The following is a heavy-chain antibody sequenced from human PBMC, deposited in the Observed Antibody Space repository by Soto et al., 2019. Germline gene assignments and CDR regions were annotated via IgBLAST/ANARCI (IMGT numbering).Heavy chain of an antibody. CDR3: ARNKRLIVDS. J-gene: IGHJ4*02. D-gene: IGHD3-22*01. V-gene: IGHV4-59*12. Sequence: QVQLQESGPGLVKPSETLSLTCTVSGDSISDNYWSWIRQPPGKTLEWIGYMYYTGSTNYNPSLVRRVTMSVDTSKNQFPLRLSSVPAADTAVYYCARNKRLIVDSWGRGTLVTVSS. CDR1: GDSISDNY. CDR2: MYYTGST.